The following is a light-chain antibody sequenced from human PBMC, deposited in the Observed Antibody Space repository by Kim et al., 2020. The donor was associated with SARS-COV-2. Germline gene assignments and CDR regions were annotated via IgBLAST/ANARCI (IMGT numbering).Light chain of an antibody. CDR1: QGIRND. V-gene: IGKV1-6*01. CDR2: IAS. J-gene: IGKJ1*01. CDR3: LQDYSYPRT. Sequence: AIQMTQSPSSLSASVGDRVTITCRASQGIRNDLSWYLQKPGKAPKLLIYIASSLQSGVPSRFSGSGSGTDFTLTISSLQPEDFAIYYCLQDYSYPRTFGQGTKVDIK.